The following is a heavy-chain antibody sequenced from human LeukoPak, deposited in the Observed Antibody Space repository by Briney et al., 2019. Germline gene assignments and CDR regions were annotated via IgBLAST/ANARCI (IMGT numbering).Heavy chain of an antibody. V-gene: IGHV3-33*01. Sequence: SGGSLRLSCAASGFTFSSYGMHWVRQAPGKGLEWVAVIWYDGSNKYYADSVKGRFTISRDNSKNTLYLQMNSLRAEDTAVYYCARDTGYGGNSPVISNGYCYGMDVWGQGTTVTVSS. D-gene: IGHD4-23*01. CDR3: ARDTGYGGNSPVISNGYCYGMDV. J-gene: IGHJ6*02. CDR1: GFTFSSYG. CDR2: IWYDGSNK.